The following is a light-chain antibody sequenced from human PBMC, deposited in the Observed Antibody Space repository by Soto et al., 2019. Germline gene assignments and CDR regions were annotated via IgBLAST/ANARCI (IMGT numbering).Light chain of an antibody. CDR1: SSDVGSYIY. V-gene: IGLV2-14*03. Sequence: QSALTQPASVSGSPGQSIAISCTGTSSDVGSYIYVSWYQQHPGKAPKLMIYDVSKRPSWVSDRFSGSTSGNTASLIISGLQAEDEDDYYCNSYTSNSTFVFGPGTKLTVL. CDR3: NSYTSNSTFV. CDR2: DVS. J-gene: IGLJ1*01.